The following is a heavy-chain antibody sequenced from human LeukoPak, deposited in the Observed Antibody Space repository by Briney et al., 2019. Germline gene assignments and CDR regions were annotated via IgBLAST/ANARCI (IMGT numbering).Heavy chain of an antibody. Sequence: GRSLRLSCAASGFTFSSYGMHWVRQAPGKGLEWVAVISYDGSNKYYADSVKGRFTISRDNSKNTLYLQMNSLRAEDTAVYYCAKGLLWFGELLLAPDYYYYYGMDVWGQGTTVTVPS. J-gene: IGHJ6*02. D-gene: IGHD3-10*01. V-gene: IGHV3-30*18. CDR3: AKGLLWFGELLLAPDYYYYYGMDV. CDR1: GFTFSSYG. CDR2: ISYDGSNK.